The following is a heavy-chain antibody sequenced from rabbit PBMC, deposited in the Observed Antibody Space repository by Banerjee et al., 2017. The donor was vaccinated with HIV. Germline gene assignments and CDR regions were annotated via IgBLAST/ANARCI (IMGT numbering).Heavy chain of an antibody. Sequence: QSLEESGGDLVKPGASLTLTCTASGFSFSSAYWICWVRQAPGKGLEWIACIDAGSSGSAHYVSWVKSRFTISKTSSTTVTLQMTSLTAADTATYFCARDNRYDDYPFNLWGPGTLVTVS. D-gene: IGHD2-1*01. CDR1: GFSFSSAYW. CDR3: ARDNRYDDYPFNL. J-gene: IGHJ4*01. CDR2: IDAGSSGSA. V-gene: IGHV1S40*01.